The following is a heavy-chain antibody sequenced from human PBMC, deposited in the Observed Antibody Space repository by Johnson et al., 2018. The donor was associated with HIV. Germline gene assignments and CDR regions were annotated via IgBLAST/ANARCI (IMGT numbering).Heavy chain of an antibody. Sequence: VLLVESGGGLIQPGGSLRLSCAASGFTLRSYWMSWVRQAPGKGLEWVTNINHDGSAYHSVDSVKGRFTISRDYAKNTLYLQMNSRRAEDTAVYYCTRDNDNWGSGDAFDIWGQGTMVTVSS. D-gene: IGHD3-16*01. J-gene: IGHJ3*02. CDR3: TRDNDNWGSGDAFDI. CDR2: INHDGSAY. V-gene: IGHV3-7*01. CDR1: GFTLRSYW.